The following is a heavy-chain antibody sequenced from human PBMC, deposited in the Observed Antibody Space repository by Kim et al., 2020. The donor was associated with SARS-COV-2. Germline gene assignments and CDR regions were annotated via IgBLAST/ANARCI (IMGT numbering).Heavy chain of an antibody. Sequence: SETLSLTCTVSGGSISSSSYYWGWIRQPPGKGLEWIGSIYYSGSTYYNPSLKSRVTISVDTYKNQFSLKLSSVTAADTAVYYCARRVSGSYYMSDNWFDPGGQGTRVPVSS. CDR2: IYYSGST. D-gene: IGHD3-10*01. J-gene: IGHJ5*02. V-gene: IGHV4-39*01. CDR1: GGSISSSSYY. CDR3: ARRVSGSYYMSDNWFDP.